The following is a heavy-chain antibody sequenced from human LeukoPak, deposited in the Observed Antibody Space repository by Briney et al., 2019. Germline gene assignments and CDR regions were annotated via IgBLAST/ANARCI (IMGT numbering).Heavy chain of an antibody. CDR1: GGSISSYY. V-gene: IGHV4-4*07. CDR2: IYTSGST. CDR3: ARERVATIGYYFDY. J-gene: IGHJ4*02. D-gene: IGHD5-24*01. Sequence: SETLSLTCTVFGGSISSYYWSWIRQPAGKGLEWIGRIYTSGSTNYNPSLKSRVTMSVDTSKNQFSLKLSSVTAADTAVYYCARERVATIGYYFDYWGQGTLVTVSS.